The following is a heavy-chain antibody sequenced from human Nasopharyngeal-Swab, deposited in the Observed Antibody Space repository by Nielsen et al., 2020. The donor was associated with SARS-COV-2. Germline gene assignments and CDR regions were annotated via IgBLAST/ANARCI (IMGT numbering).Heavy chain of an antibody. V-gene: IGHV1-2*06. D-gene: IGHD3-10*01. CDR2: INTNSGNT. CDR3: ARVDYYGSGLYYYYYMDV. CDR1: GYTFSGYD. J-gene: IGHJ6*03. Sequence: ASVKVSCKASGYTFSGYDIHWVRQAPGQGLEWMGRINTNSGNTNDAQKFQGRVTMTRDTSISTAYMELSRLTSDDTAIYYCARVDYYGSGLYYYYYMDVWGKGTPVTVSS.